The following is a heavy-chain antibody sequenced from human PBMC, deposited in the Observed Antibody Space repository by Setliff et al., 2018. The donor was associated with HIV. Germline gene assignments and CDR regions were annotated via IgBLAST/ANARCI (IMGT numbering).Heavy chain of an antibody. Sequence: PGGSLRLSCEVFGFGFSVYGFHWVRQAPGKGLEWVAVIWYDGGKKEYGDSVKGRFTISRDDAENSLYLQMSILRADDTALYYCVREAGASGGFDRADFDYWGQGTLVTVSS. CDR1: GFGFSVYG. J-gene: IGHJ4*02. CDR3: VREAGASGGFDRADFDY. V-gene: IGHV3-33*01. D-gene: IGHD5-12*01. CDR2: IWYDGGKK.